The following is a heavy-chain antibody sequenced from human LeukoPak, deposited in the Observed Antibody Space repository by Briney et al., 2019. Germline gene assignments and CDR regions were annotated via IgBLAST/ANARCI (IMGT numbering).Heavy chain of an antibody. CDR2: IYYSGST. Sequence: SSETLSLTCTVSGGSISSYYWSWIRQPPGKGLEWIGYIYYSGSTNYNPSLKSRVTMSVDTSKNQFSLKLSSVAAADTAVYYCAREVPPFVVYSSSWYGWFDPWGQGTLVTVSS. CDR3: AREVPPFVVYSSSWYGWFDP. CDR1: GGSISSYY. V-gene: IGHV4-59*12. J-gene: IGHJ5*02. D-gene: IGHD6-13*01.